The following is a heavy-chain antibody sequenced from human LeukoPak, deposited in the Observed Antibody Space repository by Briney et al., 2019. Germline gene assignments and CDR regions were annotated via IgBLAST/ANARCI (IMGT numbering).Heavy chain of an antibody. Sequence: SETLSLTCTVSGGSISSGGYYWSWIRQHPGKGLEWIGYIYYSGSTYYNPSPKSRVTISVDTSKDQFSLKLSSVTAADTAVYYCARDRGPYSGYDSYYFDYWGQGTLVTVSS. CDR1: GGSISSGGYY. D-gene: IGHD5-12*01. V-gene: IGHV4-31*03. J-gene: IGHJ4*02. CDR2: IYYSGST. CDR3: ARDRGPYSGYDSYYFDY.